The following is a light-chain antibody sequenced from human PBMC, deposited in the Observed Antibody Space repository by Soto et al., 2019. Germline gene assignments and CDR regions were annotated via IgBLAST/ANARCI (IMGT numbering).Light chain of an antibody. CDR3: QQSYTTPLFT. Sequence: DIQMTQSPSSLSASEGDRVTITCRASQSISTNLNWYQVKPGKAPKLLIYAASSLESGVPSRFSGSGSGTDFTLTISSLQPEDFATYYCQQSYTTPLFTFGPGTKVDIK. J-gene: IGKJ3*01. CDR2: AAS. CDR1: QSISTN. V-gene: IGKV1-39*01.